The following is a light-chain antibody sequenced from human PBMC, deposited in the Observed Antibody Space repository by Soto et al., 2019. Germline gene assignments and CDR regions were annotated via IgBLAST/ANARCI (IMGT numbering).Light chain of an antibody. CDR1: QYINTR. V-gene: IGKV3-20*01. CDR2: QTS. J-gene: IGKJ1*01. CDR3: QQYGSSGT. Sequence: EIVLTQSPATLSSFPGDRVTLSCRASQYINTRLAWYRHRPGQAPRLLIYQTSIRAAGIPARFSASGTGTDFTLTISRLEPEDFAVDYCQQYGSSGTFGQGTKVDIK.